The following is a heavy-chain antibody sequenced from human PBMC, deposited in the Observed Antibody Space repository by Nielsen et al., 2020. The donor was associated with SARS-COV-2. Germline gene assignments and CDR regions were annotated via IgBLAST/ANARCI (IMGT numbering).Heavy chain of an antibody. V-gene: IGHV4-39*07. CDR3: AREGDSQVPGNWFDT. Sequence: SETLSLTCTVSGGSFSNSAYYWDWIRLAPGKGLEGIGKIYYDGRTTYYNPSLKSRVSISADTTNNQFSLRLRSVMAADTAVYYCAREGDSQVPGNWFDTWGRGALVIVSS. CDR1: GGSFSNSAYY. J-gene: IGHJ5*02. CDR2: IYYDGRTT. D-gene: IGHD2-2*01.